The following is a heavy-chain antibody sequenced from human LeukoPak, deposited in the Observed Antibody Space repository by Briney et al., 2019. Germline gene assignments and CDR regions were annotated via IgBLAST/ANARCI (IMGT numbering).Heavy chain of an antibody. V-gene: IGHV5-51*01. CDR3: ARGFFSRLAHLDY. CDR2: IYPDDSDT. Sequence: GESLKISCKSSGYNFTSHWIAWVRQMPGKGLEWMGIIYPDDSDTRYSPSFQGQVSISADKSISTAYLQWSSLKASDTAMYYCARGFFSRLAHLDYWGQGTLVAVSS. D-gene: IGHD2-2*01. CDR1: GYNFTSHW. J-gene: IGHJ4*02.